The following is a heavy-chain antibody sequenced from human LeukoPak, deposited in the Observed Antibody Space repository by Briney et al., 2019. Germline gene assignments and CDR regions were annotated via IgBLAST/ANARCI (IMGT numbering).Heavy chain of an antibody. D-gene: IGHD3-22*01. Sequence: GGSLRLSCAASGFTFSSYGMHWVRQAPGKGLEWVAVIWYDGSNKYYADSVKGRFTISRDNSKNTLYLQMNSLRAEDTAVYYCARSNPHYDSSGYYVGSDYWGQGTLVTVSS. CDR1: GFTFSSYG. J-gene: IGHJ4*02. V-gene: IGHV3-33*01. CDR2: IWYDGSNK. CDR3: ARSNPHYDSSGYYVGSDY.